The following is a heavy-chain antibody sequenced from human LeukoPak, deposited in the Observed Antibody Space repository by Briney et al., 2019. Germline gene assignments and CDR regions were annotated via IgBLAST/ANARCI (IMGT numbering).Heavy chain of an antibody. D-gene: IGHD2-2*01. Sequence: GGSLRLSCAASGFTFSSYSMNWVRQAPGKGLEWVSSISSSSSYIYYADSVKGRFTISRDNAKNSLYLQMNSLRAEDTAVYYCARFIDCSSTSCYEDFDLWGRGTLATVSS. CDR3: ARFIDCSSTSCYEDFDL. CDR2: ISSSSSYI. J-gene: IGHJ2*01. CDR1: GFTFSSYS. V-gene: IGHV3-21*01.